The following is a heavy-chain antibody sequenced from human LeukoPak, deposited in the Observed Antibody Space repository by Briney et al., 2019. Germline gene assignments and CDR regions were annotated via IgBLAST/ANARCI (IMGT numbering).Heavy chain of an antibody. CDR3: ARGLGYCTSTTCLLPFDY. CDR1: GFTVSTYY. CDR2: IYSGGST. V-gene: IGHV3-53*01. Sequence: PGGSLRLSCAASGFTVSTYYMTWVRQAPGKGLECVSVIYSGGSTYYADSVKGRFTVSRDNSKNTLYLQMNSLRAEDTAMYYCARGLGYCTSTTCLLPFDYWGRRTLVTVSS. J-gene: IGHJ4*02. D-gene: IGHD2-2*01.